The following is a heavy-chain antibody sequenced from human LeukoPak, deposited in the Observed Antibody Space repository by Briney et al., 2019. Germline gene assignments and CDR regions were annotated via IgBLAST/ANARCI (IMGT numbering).Heavy chain of an antibody. CDR2: IYYSGST. CDR1: GGSISSSSYY. V-gene: IGHV4-39*01. CDR3: ATPSYYYDSSGYPFDI. J-gene: IGHJ3*02. D-gene: IGHD3-22*01. Sequence: PSETLSLTCTVSGGSISSSSYYWGWIRQPPGKGLEWIGSIYYSGSTYYNPSLKSRVTISVDTSKNQFSLKLSSVTAADTAVYYCATPSYYYDSSGYPFDIWGQGTMVTVSS.